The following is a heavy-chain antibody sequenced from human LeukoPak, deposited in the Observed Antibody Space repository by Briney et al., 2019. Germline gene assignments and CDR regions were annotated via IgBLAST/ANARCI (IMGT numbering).Heavy chain of an antibody. CDR2: IYSGGST. D-gene: IGHD4-17*01. V-gene: IGHV3-53*01. Sequence: SGGSLRHSCAASGFTVSSNYMSWVRQAPGKGLEWVSVIYSGGSTYYADSVKGRFTISRDNSKNTLYLQMNSLRAEDTAVYYCATAYGDYVGGDYWGQGTLVTVSS. CDR1: GFTVSSNY. J-gene: IGHJ4*02. CDR3: ATAYGDYVGGDY.